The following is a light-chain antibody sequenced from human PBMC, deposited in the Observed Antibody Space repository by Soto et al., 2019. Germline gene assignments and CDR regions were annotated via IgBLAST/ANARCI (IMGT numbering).Light chain of an antibody. V-gene: IGKV1-12*01. CDR1: QDITRW. CDR3: QQANSFPHT. Sequence: DIQMTQSPSSVSASVGDRVTITCRASQDITRWLAWYQQKPGKAPKLLIYATSSLQSGVPSRFSGSGSGTDLTLTISSLQPEDFATYYCQQANSFPHTLGGGTRVEIK. CDR2: ATS. J-gene: IGKJ4*01.